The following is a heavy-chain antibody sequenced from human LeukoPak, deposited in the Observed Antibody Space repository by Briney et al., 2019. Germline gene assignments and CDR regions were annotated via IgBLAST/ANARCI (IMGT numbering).Heavy chain of an antibody. V-gene: IGHV3-23*01. CDR1: GFTFSHYA. D-gene: IGHD6-19*01. Sequence: SGGSLRLSCAASGFTFSHYAMSWVRQAPGKGLEWVSGINGSGGSTYYAGSVKGRFTISRDNSKNTLYLQMNSLRAEDTAVYYCARDRVAGLPDYWGQGTLVTVSS. J-gene: IGHJ4*02. CDR2: INGSGGST. CDR3: ARDRVAGLPDY.